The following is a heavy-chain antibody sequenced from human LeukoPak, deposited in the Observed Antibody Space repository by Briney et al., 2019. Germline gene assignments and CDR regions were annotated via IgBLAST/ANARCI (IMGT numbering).Heavy chain of an antibody. D-gene: IGHD2-15*01. J-gene: IGHJ6*03. Sequence: GGSLRLSCAASKFTFSSYSMNWVRQAPGKGLEWVSYISSSSSTIYYADSVKGRFTISRDNAKNSLYLQMNSLRAEDTAVYYCAREGSYCSGSTCYFYYYMDVWGRGTTVTVSS. CDR1: KFTFSSYS. V-gene: IGHV3-48*04. CDR3: AREGSYCSGSTCYFYYYMDV. CDR2: ISSSSSTI.